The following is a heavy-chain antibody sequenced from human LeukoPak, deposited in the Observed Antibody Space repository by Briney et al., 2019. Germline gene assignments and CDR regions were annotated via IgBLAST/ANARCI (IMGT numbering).Heavy chain of an antibody. Sequence: GGSLRLSCAASGFSLTNFAMSWVRQAPGKGLEWVSLIIGSSGDTFYADSVKGRFTISRDNSKNRLYLQMNSLRAEETALYYCAKGAYDYIEMGYFDYWGQGTLVTVYS. J-gene: IGHJ4*02. D-gene: IGHD5-12*01. CDR3: AKGAYDYIEMGYFDY. CDR2: IIGSSGDT. V-gene: IGHV3-23*01. CDR1: GFSLTNFA.